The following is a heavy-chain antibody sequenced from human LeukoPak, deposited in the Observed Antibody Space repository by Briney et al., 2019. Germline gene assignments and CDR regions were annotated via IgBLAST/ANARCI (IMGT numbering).Heavy chain of an antibody. CDR3: ARFVTASAAFDI. Sequence: SETLSLTCTVSGGSISSSSYYWGWVRQPPGKGLEWIGSIYYSGNAYYNPSLKSLVTISVDTSKNQFSLKLSSVTVADTAVYYCARFVTASAAFDIWGQGTMVTVSS. V-gene: IGHV4-39*01. CDR2: IYYSGNA. J-gene: IGHJ3*02. D-gene: IGHD3-16*01. CDR1: GGSISSSSYY.